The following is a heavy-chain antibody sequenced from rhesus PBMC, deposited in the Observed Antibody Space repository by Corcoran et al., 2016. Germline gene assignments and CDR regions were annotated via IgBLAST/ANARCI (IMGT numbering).Heavy chain of an antibody. CDR1: GFTLSNYW. D-gene: IGHD2-27*01. V-gene: IGHV3-28*02. J-gene: IGHJ6*01. Sequence: EMQLVESGGGLAKPGEYLRLSCEASGFTLSNYWMHWIRQAPGQGLESISRLTTAGGSPFYIDSVKYRFTIFSDNAKNTLFLQMNSLRPDDTGVYYCTRGQGGIGASFGSESWGQGVAVTVSS. CDR2: LTTAGGSP. CDR3: TRGQGGIGASFGSES.